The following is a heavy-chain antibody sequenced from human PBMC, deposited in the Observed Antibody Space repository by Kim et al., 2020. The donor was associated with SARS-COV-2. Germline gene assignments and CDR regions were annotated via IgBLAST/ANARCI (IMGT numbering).Heavy chain of an antibody. CDR3: AREEITLIGYNMDV. D-gene: IGHD3-22*01. Sequence: GGSLRLSCVGSGFSYRTYGMNWVRQAPGKGLEWISYTSSSSNSIYYADSVKGRFTISRDNAKSSLFLQMSSLRDEDTAVYYCAREEITLIGYNMDVCGQGTADTVSS. CDR2: TSSSSNSI. CDR1: GFSYRTYG. J-gene: IGHJ6*02. V-gene: IGHV3-48*02.